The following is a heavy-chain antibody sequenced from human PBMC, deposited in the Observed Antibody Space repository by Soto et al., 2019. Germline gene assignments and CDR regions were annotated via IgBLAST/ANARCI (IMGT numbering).Heavy chain of an antibody. CDR2: IYPGDSDT. CDR3: ARPTMRDGTDV. CDR1: GYKVSTWHNFTSYW. V-gene: IGHV5-51*01. Sequence: PGESLKISCMGSGYKVSTWHNFTSYWIAWVRQMPGEGLEWMGIIYPGDSDTRYSPSFQGQVTISADKSISTAYLQWSNLKASDTAIYYCARPTMRDGTDVWGQGTTVTVSS. J-gene: IGHJ6*02.